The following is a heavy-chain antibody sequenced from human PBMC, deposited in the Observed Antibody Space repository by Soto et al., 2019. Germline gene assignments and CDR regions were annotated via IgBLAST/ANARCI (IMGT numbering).Heavy chain of an antibody. V-gene: IGHV3-30*04. CDR2: ISFDGSSE. CDR1: GFTFSTYA. J-gene: IGHJ4*02. CDR3: ERSVRGVVNTGIDY. D-gene: IGHD3-10*01. Sequence: PGGSLSLSCVVSGFTFSTYAMYWVRQAPGKGLEWVALISFDGSSEYYADSVKGRFTISRDNSTDTLYLQMNSLRAEDTAVFYCERSVRGVVNTGIDYWGQGTLVTVSS.